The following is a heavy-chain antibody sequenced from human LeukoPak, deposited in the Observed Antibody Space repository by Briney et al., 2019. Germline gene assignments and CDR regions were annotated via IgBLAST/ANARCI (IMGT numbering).Heavy chain of an antibody. Sequence: GGSLRLSCSASEFTFSRYTMNWVRQAPGKGLEWVSSISGSSTFIYYSDSLRGRFTISRDNAENSLYLQMSILRVEDTAVYYCARANDYIDYWGQGVLVAVSS. CDR2: ISGSSTFI. CDR1: EFTFSRYT. J-gene: IGHJ4*02. CDR3: ARANDYIDY. V-gene: IGHV3-21*01.